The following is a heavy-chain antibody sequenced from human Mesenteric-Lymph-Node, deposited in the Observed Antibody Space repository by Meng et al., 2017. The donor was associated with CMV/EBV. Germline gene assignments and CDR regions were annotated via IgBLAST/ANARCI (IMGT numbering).Heavy chain of an antibody. CDR2: INHSGDT. D-gene: IGHD1-14*01. V-gene: IGHV4-34*01. Sequence: SETLSLTCAFYGDSVDGYWWAYMRQPPGKGLEWIGEINHSGDTYYNPSLKSRLTLSLDASKNQFSLNLNSVTAADTAVYYCGRGDNHFPETWGQGILVTVSS. CDR3: GRGDNHFPET. CDR1: GDSVDGYW. J-gene: IGHJ5*02.